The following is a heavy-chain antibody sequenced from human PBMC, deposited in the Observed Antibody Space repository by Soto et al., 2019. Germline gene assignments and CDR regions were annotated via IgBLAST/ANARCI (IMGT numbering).Heavy chain of an antibody. CDR3: RKDHIKLRPHVY. J-gene: IGHJ4*02. CDR2: IKSQSDGGAT. V-gene: IGHV3-15*01. CDR1: GFLFSNAW. Sequence: PGGSLRLSCAASGFLFSNAWMSWVRQGPGKGLEWVARIKSQSDGGATEYAAVVKGRFTISRDDSNNAVYLQMDSLTSDDTGVYYCRKDHIKLRPHVYWGQETPVTVSS. D-gene: IGHD3-16*01.